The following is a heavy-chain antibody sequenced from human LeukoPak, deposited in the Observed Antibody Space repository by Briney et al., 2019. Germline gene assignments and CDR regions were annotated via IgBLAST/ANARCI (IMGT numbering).Heavy chain of an antibody. CDR2: ISVYNGNT. J-gene: IGHJ4*02. V-gene: IGHV1-18*01. Sequence: ASVKVSCKASAYTFTSYAISWMRQAPGQGLEWMGWISVYNGNTNYAQKFQGRVTMTTDTSTNTVYMELRSLRFDDTAVYYCATQRLAARTRFDYWGQGTLVTVSS. CDR1: AYTFTSYA. CDR3: ATQRLAARTRFDY. D-gene: IGHD6-6*01.